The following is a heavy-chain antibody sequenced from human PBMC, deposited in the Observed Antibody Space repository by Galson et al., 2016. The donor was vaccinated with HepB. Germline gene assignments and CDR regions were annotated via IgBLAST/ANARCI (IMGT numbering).Heavy chain of an antibody. J-gene: IGHJ6*02. D-gene: IGHD1-1*01. CDR1: GRSISSGGYY. V-gene: IGHV4-31*03. Sequence: TLSLTCTVSGRSISSGGYYWTWIRQHPGKGLEWIGYVYSSGTTYYNPSLESRVTISVDTSKNQFSLNLISVTAADTAVYYCARDPTQMTCDYYYCGMDVWGQGTTVIVSS. CDR3: ARDPTQMTCDYYYCGMDV. CDR2: VYSSGTT.